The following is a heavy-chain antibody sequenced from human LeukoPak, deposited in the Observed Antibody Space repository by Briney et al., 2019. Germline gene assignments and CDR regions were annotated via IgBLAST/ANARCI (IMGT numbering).Heavy chain of an antibody. V-gene: IGHV1-3*01. J-gene: IGHJ4*02. Sequence: GASVKVSCKASGNTFTNYAIHWVRQAPGQRLEWMGWINAGNGNTKYSQKFQGRVTITRDTSASTAYMELSSLRSEDTAVYYCARKGYDSSGYYKSNYFDYWGQGTLVTVSS. CDR2: INAGNGNT. CDR3: ARKGYDSSGYYKSNYFDY. CDR1: GNTFTNYA. D-gene: IGHD3-22*01.